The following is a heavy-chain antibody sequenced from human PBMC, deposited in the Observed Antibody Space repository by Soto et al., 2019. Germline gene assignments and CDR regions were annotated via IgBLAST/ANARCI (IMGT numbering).Heavy chain of an antibody. J-gene: IGHJ4*02. CDR2: LYYGRSA. V-gene: IGHV4-59*01. Sequence: QVKLQESGPGLVKPSETLSLTCAVSGDSISSYYCMWIRQPPGKGLESIGYLYYGRSANYNPSLKIRVILSVDTSTNQCSLTLSSMTAADTAVYYCALRSMAVVPEYWGQGTLVTVSS. CDR1: GDSISSYY. CDR3: ALRSMAVVPEY. D-gene: IGHD3-22*01.